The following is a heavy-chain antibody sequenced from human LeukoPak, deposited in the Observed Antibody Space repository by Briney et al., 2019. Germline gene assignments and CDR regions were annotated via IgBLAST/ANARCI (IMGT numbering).Heavy chain of an antibody. D-gene: IGHD5-18*01. CDR3: TGAHSNSWSVF. CDR2: TYSGGNS. J-gene: IGHJ5*01. Sequence: GGSLRLPCAASGFTVSGNYMSWVRQTPGKGLEWVSVTYSGGNSYYSDSVKGRFTISRDNSKSTLYLQMNSLRVEDTAVYYCTGAHSNSWSVFWGQGTLVTVSS. CDR1: GFTVSGNY. V-gene: IGHV3-53*01.